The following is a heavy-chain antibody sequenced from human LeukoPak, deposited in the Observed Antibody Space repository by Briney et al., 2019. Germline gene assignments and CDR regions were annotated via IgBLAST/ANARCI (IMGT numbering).Heavy chain of an antibody. Sequence: PGGSLRLSCAASGFTFSSYWMHWVRQAPGKGLVWVSRINSDGSSTSYADSVKGRFTISRGNAKNTLYLQMNSLRAGDTAVYYCARDEEQQLLDYWGQGTLVTVSS. D-gene: IGHD6-13*01. V-gene: IGHV3-74*01. CDR1: GFTFSSYW. CDR2: INSDGSST. J-gene: IGHJ4*02. CDR3: ARDEEQQLLDY.